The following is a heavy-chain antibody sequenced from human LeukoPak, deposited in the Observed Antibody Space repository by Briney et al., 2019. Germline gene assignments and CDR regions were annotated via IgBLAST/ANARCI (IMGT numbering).Heavy chain of an antibody. CDR2: MNPNSGNT. V-gene: IGHV1-8*02. CDR1: GYTFTGYY. CDR3: ARVSGYDFYYYYYMDV. J-gene: IGHJ6*03. Sequence: ASVKVSCKASGYTFTGYYMHWVRQAPGQGLEWMGWMNPNSGNTGYAQKFQGRVTMTRNTSISTAYMELSSLRSEDTAVYYCARVSGYDFYYYYYMDVWGKGTTVTISS. D-gene: IGHD5-12*01.